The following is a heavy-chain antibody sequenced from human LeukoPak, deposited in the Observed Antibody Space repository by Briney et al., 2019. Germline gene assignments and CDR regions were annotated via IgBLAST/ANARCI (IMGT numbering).Heavy chain of an antibody. V-gene: IGHV1-18*01. D-gene: IGHD6-13*01. J-gene: IGHJ6*02. CDR2: ISAYNGNT. CDR3: ARDIAAADLPDYYGMDV. CDR1: GYTFTIYG. Sequence: AASVKVSCKASGYTFTIYGISWVRQAPGQGLEWMGWISAYNGNTNYAQKLQARVTMTTDTSTSTAYMELRSLRSDDTAVYYCARDIAAADLPDYYGMDVWGQGTTVTVSS.